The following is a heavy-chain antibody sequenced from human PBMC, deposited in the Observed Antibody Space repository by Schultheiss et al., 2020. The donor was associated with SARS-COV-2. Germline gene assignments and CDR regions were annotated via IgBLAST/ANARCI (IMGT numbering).Heavy chain of an antibody. J-gene: IGHJ4*02. Sequence: SETLSLTCAVYGGSFSGYYWSWIRQPPGKGLEWIGYIYYSGSTNCNPSLKSRVTISVDTSKNQFSLKLSSVTAADTAVYYCARVVRDYGDPNFDYWGQGTLVTVSS. CDR3: ARVVRDYGDPNFDY. D-gene: IGHD4-17*01. V-gene: IGHV4-34*01. CDR1: GGSFSGYY. CDR2: IYYSGST.